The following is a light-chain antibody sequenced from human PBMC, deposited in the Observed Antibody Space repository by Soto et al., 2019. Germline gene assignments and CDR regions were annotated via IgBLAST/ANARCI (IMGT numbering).Light chain of an antibody. CDR2: STS. Sequence: EIVLSQSPGTLSLSPGERATLSCRASQSVSSNYLAWYQQKPGQAPRLLIYSTSSRATGVPDRFSGSGSGTDFTLTISRLEPEDFAVYYCHQYNTSPWTFGQGTKVEIK. V-gene: IGKV3-20*01. CDR3: HQYNTSPWT. J-gene: IGKJ1*01. CDR1: QSVSSNY.